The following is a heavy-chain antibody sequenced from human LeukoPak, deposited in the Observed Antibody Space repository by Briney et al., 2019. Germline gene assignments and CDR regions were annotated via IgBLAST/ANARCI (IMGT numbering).Heavy chain of an antibody. Sequence: SETLSLTCTVSGGSISSSSYYWGWIRQPPGKGLEWIGEINHSGSTNYNPSLKSRVTISVDTSKNQFSLKLSSVTAADTAVYYCARGGDVVVVAASFDYWGQGTLVTVSS. CDR1: GGSISSSSYY. D-gene: IGHD2-15*01. CDR2: INHSGST. V-gene: IGHV4-39*07. J-gene: IGHJ4*02. CDR3: ARGGDVVVVAASFDY.